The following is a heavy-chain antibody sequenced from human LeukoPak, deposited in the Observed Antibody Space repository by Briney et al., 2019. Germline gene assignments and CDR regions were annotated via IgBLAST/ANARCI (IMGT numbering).Heavy chain of an antibody. Sequence: SVKVSCKASGGTFSNYVISWVRQAPGQGLEWMGGIIPSFGTANYAQKFQGRVTITADKSTSTAYMELSSLRSEDTVVYYCAALHNPEYYDSSGYSLQNRPPGFDYWGQGTLVTVSS. J-gene: IGHJ4*02. V-gene: IGHV1-69*06. D-gene: IGHD3-22*01. CDR3: AALHNPEYYDSSGYSLQNRPPGFDY. CDR1: GGTFSNYV. CDR2: IIPSFGTA.